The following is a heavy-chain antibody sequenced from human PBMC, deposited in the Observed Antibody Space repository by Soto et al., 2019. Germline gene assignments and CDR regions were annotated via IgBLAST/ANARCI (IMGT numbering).Heavy chain of an antibody. CDR2: ISYDGSNK. V-gene: IGHV3-30*18. J-gene: IGHJ4*02. CDR3: AKDPSYKGVRGVIAY. CDR1: GFTFSSYG. Sequence: QVQLVESGGGVVQPGRSLRLSCAASGFTFSSYGMHWVRQAPGKGLEWVAVISYDGSNKYYADSVKGRFTISRDNSKNTLYLQMNSLRADDTAVYYCAKDPSYKGVRGVIAYWGQGTLVTVSS. D-gene: IGHD3-10*01.